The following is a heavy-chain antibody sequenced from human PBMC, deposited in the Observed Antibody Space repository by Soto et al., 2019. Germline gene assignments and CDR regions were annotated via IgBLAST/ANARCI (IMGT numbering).Heavy chain of an antibody. J-gene: IGHJ4*02. CDR3: AQMGPHYDSSGFDY. V-gene: IGHV2-5*02. CDR1: GFSLSTSGVG. D-gene: IGHD3-22*01. CDR2: IYWDDDK. Sequence: QITLKESGPTLVKPTQTLTLTCTFSGFSLSTSGVGVGWIRQPPGKALEWLALIYWDDDKRYSPSLKSRLTITKDTSKNQVVLTMTNMDPVDTATYYCAQMGPHYDSSGFDYWGQGTLVTVSS.